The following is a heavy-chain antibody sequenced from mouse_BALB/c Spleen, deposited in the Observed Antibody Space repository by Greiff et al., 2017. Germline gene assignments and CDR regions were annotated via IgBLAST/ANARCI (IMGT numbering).Heavy chain of an antibody. CDR2: INPNNGGT. D-gene: IGHD1-1*01. Sequence: SGPELVKPGASVKIPCKASGYTFTDYNMDWVKQSHGKSLEWIGDINPNNGGTIYNQKFKGKATLTVDKSSSTAYMELRSLTSEDTAVYYCARFSYGSSYYAMDYWGQGTSVTVSS. CDR1: GYTFTDYN. J-gene: IGHJ4*01. V-gene: IGHV1-18*01. CDR3: ARFSYGSSYYAMDY.